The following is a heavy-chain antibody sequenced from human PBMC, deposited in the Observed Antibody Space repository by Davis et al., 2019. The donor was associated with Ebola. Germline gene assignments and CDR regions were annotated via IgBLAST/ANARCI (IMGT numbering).Heavy chain of an antibody. D-gene: IGHD1-26*01. CDR1: GGTFSSYA. CDR2: IIPIFGTA. J-gene: IGHJ6*03. Sequence: SVKVSCKASGGTFSSYAISWVRQAPGQGLEWMGGIIPIFGTANYAQKFQGRVTITADESTSTAYMELSSLRSEDTAVYYCASMVGVGATHVGYYYYMDVWGKGTTVTVSS. V-gene: IGHV1-69*13. CDR3: ASMVGVGATHVGYYYYMDV.